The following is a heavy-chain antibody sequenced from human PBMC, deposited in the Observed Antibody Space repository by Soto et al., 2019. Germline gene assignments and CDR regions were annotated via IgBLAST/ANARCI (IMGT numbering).Heavy chain of an antibody. V-gene: IGHV1-8*01. Sequence: QVQLVQSGAEVKKPGASVKVSCKASGYTFTSYDINWVRQATGQGLEWMGWMNPNSGNTGYTQKFQGRVTMTRNTSISTAYMELSSLRSEDTAVYYCARGDLFGVVLGYYMDVWGKGTTVTVSS. CDR3: ARGDLFGVVLGYYMDV. CDR1: GYTFTSYD. CDR2: MNPNSGNT. D-gene: IGHD3-3*01. J-gene: IGHJ6*03.